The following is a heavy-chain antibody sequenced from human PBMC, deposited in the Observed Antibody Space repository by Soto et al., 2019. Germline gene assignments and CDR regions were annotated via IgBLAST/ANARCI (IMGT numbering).Heavy chain of an antibody. D-gene: IGHD2-15*01. J-gene: IGHJ6*02. Sequence: PGGFLRLSCAASGFTFSSYAMNWVRQTPGKGLEWVSALSGSGVSTYYADSVKGRFTVSRDNSKNTLYLQMNSLRAEDTAIYFCAKAPTRVGYSSAEYYYYGMDVWGQGTTVTVSS. V-gene: IGHV3-23*01. CDR2: LSGSGVST. CDR3: AKAPTRVGYSSAEYYYYGMDV. CDR1: GFTFSSYA.